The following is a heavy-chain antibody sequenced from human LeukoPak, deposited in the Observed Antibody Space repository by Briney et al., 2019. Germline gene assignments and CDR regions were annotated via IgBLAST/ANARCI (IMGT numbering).Heavy chain of an antibody. CDR1: GGSISTYY. CDR3: AGLGASGNGYLSWFDP. V-gene: IGHV4-59*01. CDR2: IYYSGNS. D-gene: IGHD3-22*01. J-gene: IGHJ5*02. Sequence: PSETPSLTCTVSGGSISTYYWSWIRQPPGKGLEWIGYIYYSGNSNYNPSLKSRVTISVDTSKNQFSLKLSSVTAADMAVYYCAGLGASGNGYLSWFDPWGQGTLVTVSS.